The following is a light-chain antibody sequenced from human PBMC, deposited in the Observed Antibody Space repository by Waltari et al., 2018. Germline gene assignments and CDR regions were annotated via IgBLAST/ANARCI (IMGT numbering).Light chain of an antibody. J-gene: IGKJ5*01. V-gene: IGKV3-11*01. Sequence: EIVLTQSPATLSLSPGERATLSCRASQSVSSYLAWYQQKPGQAPRLLIYDASNRATGIPARFSGSGSGTDFTLTISSLEPEDFALYYCQQRSKCPITFGQGTRLEIK. CDR2: DAS. CDR1: QSVSSY. CDR3: QQRSKCPIT.